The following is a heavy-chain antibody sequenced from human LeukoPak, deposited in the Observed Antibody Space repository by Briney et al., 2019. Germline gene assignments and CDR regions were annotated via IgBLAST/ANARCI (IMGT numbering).Heavy chain of an antibody. CDR1: GYTFTGYY. Sequence: ASVKVSCKASGYTFTGYYVHWVRQAPGQGLEWMGWINPNSGGTNYAQKFQGWVTMTRDTSISTAYMELSRLRSDDTAVYYCARALYSSSWYLSWFDPWGQGTLVTVSS. J-gene: IGHJ5*02. D-gene: IGHD6-13*01. V-gene: IGHV1-2*04. CDR3: ARALYSSSWYLSWFDP. CDR2: INPNSGGT.